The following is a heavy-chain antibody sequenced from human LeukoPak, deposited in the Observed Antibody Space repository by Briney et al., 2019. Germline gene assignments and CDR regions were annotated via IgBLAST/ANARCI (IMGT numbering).Heavy chain of an antibody. CDR1: GFTFSSYG. D-gene: IGHD2-21*02. V-gene: IGHV3-48*01. J-gene: IGHJ4*02. Sequence: GGSLRLSCAASGFTFSSYGMNWVRQAPGKGLEWVSYIGTTSGAIYYADSVKGRFTISRDSAKNSLYLQMNSLRAEDTAVYYCARFRTWGDKAFDYWGQGTLVTASS. CDR3: ARFRTWGDKAFDY. CDR2: IGTTSGAI.